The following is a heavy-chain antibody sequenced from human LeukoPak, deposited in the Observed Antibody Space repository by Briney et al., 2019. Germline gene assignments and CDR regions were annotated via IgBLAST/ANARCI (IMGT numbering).Heavy chain of an antibody. CDR1: GYTFTSYG. V-gene: IGHV1-18*01. D-gene: IGHD2-15*01. CDR3: ARPHCSGGSCYEVDY. J-gene: IGHJ4*02. Sequence: ASVKVSCKASGYTFTSYGISWVRQAPGQGLDGVGWINVYNGNTNYGQNLQGRVTMTTDTSTSTAYMELRSLRSDDTAVYYCARPHCSGGSCYEVDYWGQGTLVIVSS. CDR2: INVYNGNT.